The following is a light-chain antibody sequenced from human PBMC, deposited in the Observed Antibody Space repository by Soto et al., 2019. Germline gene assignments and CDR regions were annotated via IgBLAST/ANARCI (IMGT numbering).Light chain of an antibody. CDR2: GAS. V-gene: IGKV3D-20*02. CDR1: QSVNSNY. J-gene: IGKJ4*01. CDR3: QHRYNWPLT. Sequence: EIVMAQSPATLSLSPGERATLSCRASQSVNSNYLAWYQQKRGQAPRLLIYGASSRATGIPDRFSGSGSGTDFTLTINSLEPEDFAIYYCQHRYNWPLTFGAGTKVDIK.